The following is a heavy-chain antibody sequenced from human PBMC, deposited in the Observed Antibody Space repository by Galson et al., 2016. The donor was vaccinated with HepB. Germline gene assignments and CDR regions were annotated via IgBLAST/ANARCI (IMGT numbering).Heavy chain of an antibody. CDR3: ARRSDSLLVVTGDC. J-gene: IGHJ4*02. Sequence: SLRLSCAASGFTFTNAWLSWVRQAPGKGLEWVGRIRSESYGGTSYYAAPVKGRFTIFRDDSQNTVYLQMNSLRPEDTAVYYCARRSDSLLVVTGDCWGQGTLVTVSS. CDR2: IRSESYGGTS. D-gene: IGHD2-8*02. CDR1: GFTFTNAW. V-gene: IGHV3-15*01.